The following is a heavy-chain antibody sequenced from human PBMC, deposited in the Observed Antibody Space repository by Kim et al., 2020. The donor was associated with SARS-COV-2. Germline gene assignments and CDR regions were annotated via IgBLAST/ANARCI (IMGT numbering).Heavy chain of an antibody. CDR3: ARRGSSTTWLEP. Sequence: GESLKISCQGSGYSFTSYWIGWVRQTPGKGLEWMGIIYPGDSDSRYSPSFQGQVTISADKSINTAYLQWSSLKASDTAIYYCARRGSSTTWLEPRGQGTLVTVSS. CDR1: GYSFTSYW. CDR2: IYPGDSDS. V-gene: IGHV5-51*01. J-gene: IGHJ5*02. D-gene: IGHD2-2*01.